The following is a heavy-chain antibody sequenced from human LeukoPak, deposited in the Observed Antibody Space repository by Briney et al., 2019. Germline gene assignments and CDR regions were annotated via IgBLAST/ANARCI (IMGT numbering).Heavy chain of an antibody. D-gene: IGHD1-1*01. Sequence: SETVSLTCTVSGGSISSYYWSWIRQPAGKGLEWIGRIYTSGSTNYNPSLKSRVTMSVDTSKNQFSLKLSSATAADTAVYYCARDRRELERRWFDHWGQGTLVTVSS. J-gene: IGHJ5*02. V-gene: IGHV4-4*07. CDR1: GGSISSYY. CDR3: ARDRRELERRWFDH. CDR2: IYTSGST.